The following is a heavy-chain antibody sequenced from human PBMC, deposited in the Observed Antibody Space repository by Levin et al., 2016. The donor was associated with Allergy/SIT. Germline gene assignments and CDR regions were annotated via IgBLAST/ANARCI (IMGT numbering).Heavy chain of an antibody. CDR1: GYTFTSYA. Sequence: ASVKVSCKASGYTFTSYAMHWVRQAPGQRLEWMGWINAGNGNTKYSQKFQGRVTITRDTSASTAYMELSSLRSEDTAVYYCARGSLGGYSYGYDYFDYWGQGTLVTVSS. J-gene: IGHJ4*02. CDR3: ARGSLGGYSYGYDYFDY. CDR2: INAGNGNT. D-gene: IGHD5-18*01. V-gene: IGHV1-3*01.